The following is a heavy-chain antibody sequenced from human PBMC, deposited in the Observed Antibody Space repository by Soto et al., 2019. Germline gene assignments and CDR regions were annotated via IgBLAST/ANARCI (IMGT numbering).Heavy chain of an antibody. CDR3: ARHARGSSSWSTGADYYYGMDV. V-gene: IGHV5-51*01. D-gene: IGHD6-13*01. CDR1: GYSFTSYW. CDR2: IYPGDSDT. Sequence: PGESLKISCKGSGYSFTSYWIGWVRQMPGKGLEWMGIIYPGDSDTRYSPSFQGQVTISADKSISTAYLQWSSLKASDTAMYYCARHARGSSSWSTGADYYYGMDVWGQGTTVTVSS. J-gene: IGHJ6*02.